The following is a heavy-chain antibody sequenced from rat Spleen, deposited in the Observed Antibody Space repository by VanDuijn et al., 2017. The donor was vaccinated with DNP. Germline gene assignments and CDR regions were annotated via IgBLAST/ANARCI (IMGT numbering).Heavy chain of an antibody. V-gene: IGHV2S63*01. CDR3: ARDGTVVMDA. CDR1: GFSLPDYS. D-gene: IGHD5-1*01. CDR2: MWIGGTT. Sequence: EGQLKESGPGLVQPSQTLSLTCTVSGFSLPDYSVHWVRQPPGKGLEWMGVMWIGGTTAYNSALKSRLSISKDTSKSQVFLKMNSLQTEDTATYYCARDGTVVMDAWGQGASVTVSS. J-gene: IGHJ4*01.